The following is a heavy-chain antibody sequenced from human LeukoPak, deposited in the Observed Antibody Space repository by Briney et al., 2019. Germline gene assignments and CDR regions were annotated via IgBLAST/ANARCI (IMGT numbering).Heavy chain of an antibody. V-gene: IGHV1-2*02. Sequence: GASVKVSCKASGYTFTGYYMHWVRQAPGQGLEWMGWINPNSGGTNYAQKFQGRVTMTRDTSISTAYMELSRLGSDDTAVYYCARAWTGWGSYYYYYMDVWGKGTTVTISS. J-gene: IGHJ6*03. CDR3: ARAWTGWGSYYYYYMDV. CDR2: INPNSGGT. D-gene: IGHD3/OR15-3a*01. CDR1: GYTFTGYY.